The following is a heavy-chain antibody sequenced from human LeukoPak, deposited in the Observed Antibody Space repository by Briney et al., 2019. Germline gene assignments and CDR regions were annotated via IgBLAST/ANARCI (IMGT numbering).Heavy chain of an antibody. CDR2: INPSGGST. CDR3: ARASWDDQGMDV. D-gene: IGHD1-26*01. V-gene: IGHV1-46*01. CDR1: GYTFTGYY. Sequence: ASVTVSCKASGYTFTGYYMHWVRQAPGQGLEWMGIINPSGGSTSYAQKFQGRVTMTRDTSTSTVYMELSSLRSEDTAVYYCARASWDDQGMDVRGQGTTVTVSS. J-gene: IGHJ6*02.